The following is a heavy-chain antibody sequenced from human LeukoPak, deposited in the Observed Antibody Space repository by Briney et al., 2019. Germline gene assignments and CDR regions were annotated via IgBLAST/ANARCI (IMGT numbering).Heavy chain of an antibody. V-gene: IGHV1-18*01. D-gene: IGHD3-10*01. J-gene: IGHJ3*02. CDR3: ARDRSRWGFAFDI. CDR2: LSTYNLNT. CDR1: GYTFTSYG. Sequence: ASVKVSCKASGYTFTSYGISWVRQTPGQGLEWMGWLSTYNLNTNSAQRLQGRVTMTTDTSTDTAYMELRSLRSDDTAVYYCARDRSRWGFAFDIWGQGTMVTVSS.